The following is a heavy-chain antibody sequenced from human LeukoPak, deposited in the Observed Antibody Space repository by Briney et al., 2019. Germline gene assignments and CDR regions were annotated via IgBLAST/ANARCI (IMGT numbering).Heavy chain of an antibody. CDR3: ALVATILDDAFDI. J-gene: IGHJ3*02. CDR1: GGSFSGYY. CDR2: INHSGST. V-gene: IGHV4-34*01. D-gene: IGHD5-12*01. Sequence: SETLSLTCAVYGGSFSGYYWSWVRQPPGKGLEWIGEINHSGSTNYNPSLKSRVTISVDTSKNQFSLKLSSVTAADTAVYYCALVATILDDAFDIWGQGTMVTVSS.